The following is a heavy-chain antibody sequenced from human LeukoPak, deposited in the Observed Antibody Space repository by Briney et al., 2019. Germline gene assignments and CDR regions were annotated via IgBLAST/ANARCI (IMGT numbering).Heavy chain of an antibody. CDR3: ASYYDSGGYYYIAFDI. CDR1: GGTFSSYA. CDR2: IIPIFGTA. D-gene: IGHD3-22*01. J-gene: IGHJ3*02. V-gene: IGHV1-69*05. Sequence: SVKVSCKASGGTFSSYAISWVRQAPGQGLEWMGRIIPIFGTANYAQKFQGRVTITTDESTSTAYMELSSLRSEDTAVYYCASYYDSGGYYYIAFDIWGQGTMVTVSS.